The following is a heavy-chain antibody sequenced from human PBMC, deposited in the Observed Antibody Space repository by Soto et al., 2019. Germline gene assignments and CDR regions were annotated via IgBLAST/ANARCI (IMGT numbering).Heavy chain of an antibody. CDR2: VWYDGSRK. CDR3: ARDVSYYSDDC. J-gene: IGHJ4*02. CDR1: GFTFSNHG. V-gene: IGHV3-30*02. Sequence: ESGGGVVQPGGSLRLSCVGYGFTFSNHGMHWVRQAPGKGLEWVALVWYDGSRKHYADSVEGRFTISRDDSKSTLYLQMNSLRVEDTAVYYCARDVSYYSDDCWGQGTLVTVSS. D-gene: IGHD3-10*01.